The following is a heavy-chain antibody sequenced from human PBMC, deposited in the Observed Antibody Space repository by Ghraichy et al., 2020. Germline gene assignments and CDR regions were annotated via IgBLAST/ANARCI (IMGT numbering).Heavy chain of an antibody. CDR2: ISYDGSNK. CDR1: GFTFSSYA. D-gene: IGHD6-13*01. Sequence: GSLRLSCAASGFTFSSYAMHWVRQAPGKGLEWVAVISYDGSNKYYADSVKGRFTISRDNSKNTLYLQMNSLRAEDTAVYYCARGLPNGIAAAGTLGHFDYWGQGTLVTVSS. CDR3: ARGLPNGIAAAGTLGHFDY. V-gene: IGHV3-30*04. J-gene: IGHJ4*02.